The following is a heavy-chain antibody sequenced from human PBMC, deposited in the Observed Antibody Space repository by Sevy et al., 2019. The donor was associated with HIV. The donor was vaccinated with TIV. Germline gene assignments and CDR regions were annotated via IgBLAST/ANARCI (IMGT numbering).Heavy chain of an antibody. CDR3: AGSNWYAAFDI. CDR2: INGDGSII. J-gene: IGHJ3*02. CDR1: GFSFSNNW. D-gene: IGHD6-13*01. Sequence: GGCLRLSCATSGFSFSNNWMHWVRQAPGKGLVWVSRINGDGSIISYADPVNGRFTISRDNAKNTLYLQMNSLRVEDTAVYYCAGSNWYAAFDIWGPGTMVTVSS. V-gene: IGHV3-74*01.